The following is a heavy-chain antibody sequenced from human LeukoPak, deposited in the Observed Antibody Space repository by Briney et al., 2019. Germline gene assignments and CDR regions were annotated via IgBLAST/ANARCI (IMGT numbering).Heavy chain of an antibody. J-gene: IGHJ6*03. CDR3: ARRVYYGSGSRYYYYYYMDA. Sequence: ASVKVSCKASGYTFTSYDINWVRQATGQGLEWMGWMNPNSGNTGYAQKFQGRVTMTRNTSISTAYMELSSLRSEDTAVYYCARRVYYGSGSRYYYYYYMDAWGKGTTVTISS. CDR2: MNPNSGNT. CDR1: GYTFTSYD. D-gene: IGHD3-10*01. V-gene: IGHV1-8*01.